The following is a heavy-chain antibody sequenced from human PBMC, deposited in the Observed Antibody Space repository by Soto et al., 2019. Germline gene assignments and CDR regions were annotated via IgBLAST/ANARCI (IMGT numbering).Heavy chain of an antibody. V-gene: IGHV4-4*09. CDR2: IYDGGYT. Sequence: QVQLQESGPGLVKHSETLSLTCTVSGGINSRYWSWVRQVPGKGLEWIGYIYDGGYTNYHPSLKSRITLSVDASESQCSLNLRSVTAADTAVYYCAGVSIVNKYKWFDVWGQGILVTVSS. D-gene: IGHD2-15*01. CDR1: GGINSRY. CDR3: AGVSIVNKYKWFDV. J-gene: IGHJ5*02.